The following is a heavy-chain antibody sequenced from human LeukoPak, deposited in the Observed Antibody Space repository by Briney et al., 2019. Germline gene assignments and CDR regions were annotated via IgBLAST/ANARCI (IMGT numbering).Heavy chain of an antibody. CDR3: ARWYYDSSGYHDY. J-gene: IGHJ4*02. CDR2: INPNSGGT. Sequence: ASVKVSCKASGYTFTSYYMHWVRQAPGQGLEWMGWINPNSGGTNYAQKFQGRVTMTRDTSISTAYMELSRLRSDDTAVYYCARWYYDSSGYHDYWGQGTLVTVSS. D-gene: IGHD3-22*01. V-gene: IGHV1-2*02. CDR1: GYTFTSYY.